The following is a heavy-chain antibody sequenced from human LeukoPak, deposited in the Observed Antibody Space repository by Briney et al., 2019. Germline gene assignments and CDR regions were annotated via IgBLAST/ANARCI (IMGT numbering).Heavy chain of an antibody. CDR2: IYYSGST. Sequence: SETLSLTCTVSGGSISSYYWSWIRQPPGKGLEWIGYIYYSGSTNYNPSLKSRVTISVDTSKNQFSLKLSSVTAADTAVYYCARDRRRGSHYYMDVWGKGTTVTISS. V-gene: IGHV4-59*12. CDR1: GGSISSYY. J-gene: IGHJ6*03. D-gene: IGHD1-26*01. CDR3: ARDRRRGSHYYMDV.